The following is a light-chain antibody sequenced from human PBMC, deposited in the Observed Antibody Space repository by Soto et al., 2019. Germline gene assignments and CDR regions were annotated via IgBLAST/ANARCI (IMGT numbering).Light chain of an antibody. CDR3: SSYTSSSTVL. Sequence: QSALTQPASVSGPPGQPITISCTGTSSDVGGYNYVSWYQQYPGKAPKLIIYGVTNRPSGVSNRFSASKFGNTASLTISGLQDEDEADYYCSSYTSSSTVLFGGGTKLTVL. CDR1: SSDVGGYNY. J-gene: IGLJ2*01. V-gene: IGLV2-14*01. CDR2: GVT.